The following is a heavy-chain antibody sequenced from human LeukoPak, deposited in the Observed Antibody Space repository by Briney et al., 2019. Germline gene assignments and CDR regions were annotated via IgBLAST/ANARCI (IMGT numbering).Heavy chain of an antibody. CDR3: ARGKHYYGSGSYYRRVGY. CDR2: ISSSGSTI. Sequence: GGSLRLSCAASGFTFSDYYMSWLRQAPGKGLEWVSYISSSGSTIYYADSVKGRFTISRDNAKNSLYLQMNSLRAEDTAVYYCARGKHYYGSGSYYRRVGYWGQGTLVTVSS. CDR1: GFTFSDYY. J-gene: IGHJ4*02. D-gene: IGHD3-10*01. V-gene: IGHV3-11*01.